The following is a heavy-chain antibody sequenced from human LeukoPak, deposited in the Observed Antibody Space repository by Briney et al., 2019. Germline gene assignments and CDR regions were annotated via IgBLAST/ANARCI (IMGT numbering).Heavy chain of an antibody. CDR1: GFTFSSYA. J-gene: IGHJ4*02. V-gene: IGHV3-23*01. CDR3: AEDQKLQPFHY. CDR2: ISGSGGST. D-gene: IGHD2-15*01. Sequence: GGSLRLSCAASGFTFSSYAMSWVRQAPGKGLEWVSAISGSGGSTYYADSVKGRFTISRDNSKNTLYLQLNSLRPEDTSVYYCAEDQKLQPFHYWGQGTLVTVSS.